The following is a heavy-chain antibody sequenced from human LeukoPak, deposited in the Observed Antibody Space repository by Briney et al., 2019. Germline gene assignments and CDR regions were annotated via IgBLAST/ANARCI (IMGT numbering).Heavy chain of an antibody. CDR1: GFSFSFSN. CDR2: IRSKAYGGTT. D-gene: IGHD6-13*01. CDR3: TRGPSSWTPKNYFDC. Sequence: GGSLRLSCAASGFSFSFSNMSWVRQPPGKGLEWVGFIRSKAYGGTTEYAASVKGRFTISRYDSKSIAYLQMNSLKTEDTAVYYFTRGPSSWTPKNYFDCWGGGWLATVSS. V-gene: IGHV3-49*04. J-gene: IGHJ4*02.